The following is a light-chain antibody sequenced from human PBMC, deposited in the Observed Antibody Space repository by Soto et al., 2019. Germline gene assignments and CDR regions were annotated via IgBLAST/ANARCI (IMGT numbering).Light chain of an antibody. CDR1: QSNNY. Sequence: VLTQYPGSLSLSPGDRATLSCRGSQSNNYLAWYQQKPGQAPRLLIYGASNRATGIQDRFSGSGSGTDFTLTIRRLEPEDFAVYYCKQYGSSGTFGQGTKGEIK. CDR3: KQYGSSGT. J-gene: IGKJ1*01. V-gene: IGKV3-20*01. CDR2: GAS.